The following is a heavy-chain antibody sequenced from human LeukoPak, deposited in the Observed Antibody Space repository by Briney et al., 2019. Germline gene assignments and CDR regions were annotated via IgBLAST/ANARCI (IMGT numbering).Heavy chain of an antibody. CDR1: GFTFSDYA. D-gene: IGHD6-13*01. J-gene: IGHJ4*02. V-gene: IGHV3-23*01. CDR3: ALRKTHTYSSSWYLLDY. CDR2: ISGSGGST. Sequence: GGSLRLSCAASGFTFSDYAMNWVRQAPGKELEWVSAISGSGGSTYYADSVKGRFTISRDNSKSTLFLQMNTLRAEDTAVYYCALRKTHTYSSSWYLLDYWGQGTLVTVSS.